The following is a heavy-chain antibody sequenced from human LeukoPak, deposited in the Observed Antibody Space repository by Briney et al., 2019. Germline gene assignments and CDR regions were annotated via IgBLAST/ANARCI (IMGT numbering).Heavy chain of an antibody. J-gene: IGHJ4*02. Sequence: GGSLRLSCAASGFTFSSYWMHWVRQAPGKGLVWVSRINSDGSSTSYADSVKGRFTISRDNAKNTLYLQMNSLRAEDTALYYCARGSGSSWYFYFDYWGQGTLVTVSS. V-gene: IGHV3-74*01. CDR3: ARGSGSSWYFYFDY. D-gene: IGHD6-13*01. CDR2: INSDGSST. CDR1: GFTFSSYW.